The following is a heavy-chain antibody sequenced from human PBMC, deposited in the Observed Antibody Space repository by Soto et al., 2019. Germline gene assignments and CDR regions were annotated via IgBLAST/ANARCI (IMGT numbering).Heavy chain of an antibody. V-gene: IGHV4-39*01. D-gene: IGHD3-9*01. CDR1: GGSISSSSYY. CDR3: ARHQFPHYDILTGYYFDY. CDR2: IYYSGST. Sequence: GSLRLSCTVSGGSISSSSYYWGWIRQPPGKGLEWIGSIYYSGSTYYNPSLKSRVTISVDTSKNQFSLKLSSVTAADTAVYYCARHQFPHYDILTGYYFDYWGQGTLVTVSS. J-gene: IGHJ4*02.